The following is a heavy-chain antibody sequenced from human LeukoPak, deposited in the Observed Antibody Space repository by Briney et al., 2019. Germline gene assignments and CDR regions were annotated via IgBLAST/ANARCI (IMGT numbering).Heavy chain of an antibody. CDR1: GYTFTSYH. V-gene: IGHV1-18*01. CDR2: ISAYNGDS. J-gene: IGHJ4*02. D-gene: IGHD3-9*01. Sequence: ASVKVSCKASGYTFTSYHITWVRQAPGQGLEWMGWISAYNGDSDYAQSLQGRVTMTTDTSTGTAYMELRSLRPDDAAIYYCARDSIVTQLDYWGQGTLVTVSS. CDR3: ARDSIVTQLDY.